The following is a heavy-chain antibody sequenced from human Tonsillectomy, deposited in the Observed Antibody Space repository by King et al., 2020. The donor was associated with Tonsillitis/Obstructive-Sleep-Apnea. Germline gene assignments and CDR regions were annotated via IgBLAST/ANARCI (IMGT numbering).Heavy chain of an antibody. CDR3: AKFFTSSSWLLGFDAFDI. V-gene: IGHV3-23*04. CDR2: ISGSSHTT. CDR1: GFTFSNYA. Sequence: VQLVESGGGLVQPGGSLRLSCAASGFTFSNYAMSWVRQAPGKGLEWVSSISGSSHTTWYADSVKGRFTISRDNSKNRLYLQMNSLRAEDTAVYYCAKFFTSSSWLLGFDAFDIWGQGTMVTVSS. D-gene: IGHD6-13*01. J-gene: IGHJ3*02.